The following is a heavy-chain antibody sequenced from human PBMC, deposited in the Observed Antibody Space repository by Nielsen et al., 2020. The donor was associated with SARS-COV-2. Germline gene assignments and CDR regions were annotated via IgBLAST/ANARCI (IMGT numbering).Heavy chain of an antibody. V-gene: IGHV4-59*08. D-gene: IGHD6-6*01. CDR1: GGSISSYY. CDR3: ANLKRGRSSWFDVVLDH. CDR2: IYDSGST. Sequence: SETLSLTCTVSGGSISSYYWSWIRQPPGKGLELVGYIYDSGSTNYNPSLRSRVTISRDTSTNQCSLRLSSVPAADTAVYYCANLKRGRSSWFDVVLDHWGQGILVTVSS. J-gene: IGHJ4*02.